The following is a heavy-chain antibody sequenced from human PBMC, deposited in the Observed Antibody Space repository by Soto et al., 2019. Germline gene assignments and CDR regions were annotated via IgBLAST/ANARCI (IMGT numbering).Heavy chain of an antibody. CDR3: ARETGGGNPGPFGY. CDR2: IWSDGNKR. CDR1: GFMFTNHG. Sequence: GGSLRLSCAASGFMFTNHGMHWVRQAPGKGLEWVAVIWSDGNKRYYADSVKGRFTISRDNSKNTLYLQMNSLRAEDTAVYYCARETGGGNPGPFGYWGQGTLVTVSS. D-gene: IGHD2-15*01. V-gene: IGHV3-33*01. J-gene: IGHJ4*02.